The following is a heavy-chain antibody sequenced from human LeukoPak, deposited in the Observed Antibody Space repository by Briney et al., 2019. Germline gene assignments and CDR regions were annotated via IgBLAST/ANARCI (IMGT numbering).Heavy chain of an antibody. CDR3: AKDTALVVPADPYYYYYYMDV. Sequence: GGSLRLSCAASGFIFSSYAMSWVRQAPGKGLEWVSAIRGSGGSTYYADSVKGRFTISRDNSKNTLYLQMNSLRAEDAAVYYCAKDTALVVPADPYYYYYYMDVWGKGTTVTVSS. CDR2: IRGSGGST. CDR1: GFIFSSYA. J-gene: IGHJ6*03. D-gene: IGHD2-2*01. V-gene: IGHV3-23*01.